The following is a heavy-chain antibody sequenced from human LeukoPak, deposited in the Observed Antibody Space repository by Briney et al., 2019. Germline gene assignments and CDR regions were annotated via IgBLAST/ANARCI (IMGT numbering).Heavy chain of an antibody. V-gene: IGHV4-59*01. CDR2: IYYSGST. CDR3: ARDDGSGSSAY. J-gene: IGHJ4*02. Sequence: SETLSLTCTVSGGSISGYYWSWIRQPPGKGLEWIGYIYYSGSTNYNPSLKSRVTISVDTSKNQFSLKLSSVTAADTAVYYCARDDGSGSSAYWGQGTLVTVSS. D-gene: IGHD3-10*01. CDR1: GGSISGYY.